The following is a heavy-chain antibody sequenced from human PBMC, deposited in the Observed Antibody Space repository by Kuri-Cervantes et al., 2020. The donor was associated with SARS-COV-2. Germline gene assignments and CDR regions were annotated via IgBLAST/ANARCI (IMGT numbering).Heavy chain of an antibody. Sequence: GGSLRLSCAASGFTFSSYAMSWVRQAPGKGLEWVSAISGSGGSTYYADSVKGRFTISRDNAKNSLYLQMNSLRAEDTAVYYCAREASSWYFFDIWGQGTMVTVSS. CDR1: GFTFSSYA. V-gene: IGHV3-23*01. CDR2: ISGSGGST. CDR3: AREASSWYFFDI. J-gene: IGHJ3*02. D-gene: IGHD6-13*01.